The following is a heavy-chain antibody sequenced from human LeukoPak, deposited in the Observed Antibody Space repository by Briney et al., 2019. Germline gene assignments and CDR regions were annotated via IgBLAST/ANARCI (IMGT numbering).Heavy chain of an antibody. CDR1: GFTFSSYA. D-gene: IGHD2-15*01. Sequence: PGGSLRLSCAASGFTFSSYAMSWVRQAPGKGLEWVSAISGSGGSTYYADSVKGRFTISRDNSKNTLYLQMNSLRAEDTAVYYCAKGILGLFVLNYFDYWGQGTLVTVSS. V-gene: IGHV3-23*01. J-gene: IGHJ4*02. CDR2: ISGSGGST. CDR3: AKGILGLFVLNYFDY.